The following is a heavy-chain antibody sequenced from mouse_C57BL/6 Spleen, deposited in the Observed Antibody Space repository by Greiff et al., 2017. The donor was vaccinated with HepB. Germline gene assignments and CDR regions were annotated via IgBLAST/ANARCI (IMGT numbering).Heavy chain of an antibody. J-gene: IGHJ2*01. V-gene: IGHV1-81*01. CDR3: ARGDYGSSSRYYFDY. CDR2: IYPRSGNT. CDR1: GYTFTSYG. Sequence: VQLQQSGAELARPGASVKLSCKASGYTFTSYGISWVKQRTGQGLEWIGEIYPRSGNTYYNEKFKGKATLTADKSSSTAYMELRSLTSEDSAVYFCARGDYGSSSRYYFDYWGQGTTLTVSS. D-gene: IGHD1-1*01.